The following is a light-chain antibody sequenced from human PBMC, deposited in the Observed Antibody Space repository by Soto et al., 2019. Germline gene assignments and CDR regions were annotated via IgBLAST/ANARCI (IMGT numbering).Light chain of an antibody. J-gene: IGKJ1*01. CDR1: QTISSW. Sequence: DIQMTQSPSTLSGSVGDRVTITCRASQTISSWLAWYQQKPGKIPNLLIYAASTLQAGVPSRFSGSGSGTEFTLTISSLQPDDFATYYCQHYNSYSEAFGQGTKVDIK. CDR3: QHYNSYSEA. V-gene: IGKV1-5*01. CDR2: AAS.